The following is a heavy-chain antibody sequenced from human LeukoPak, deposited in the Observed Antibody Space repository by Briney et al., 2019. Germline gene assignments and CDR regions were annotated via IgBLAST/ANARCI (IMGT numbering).Heavy chain of an antibody. V-gene: IGHV1-2*02. CDR3: ARVGSIVVVPAAILEDY. Sequence: ASVKVSCKASGYTFTGYYMHWVRQAPGQGLEWMGWINPNSGGTNYAQKFQGRVTMTRDTSISTAYMELRRLRSDDTAVYYCARVGSIVVVPAAILEDYWGQGTLFTVSS. CDR1: GYTFTGYY. CDR2: INPNSGGT. J-gene: IGHJ4*02. D-gene: IGHD2-2*02.